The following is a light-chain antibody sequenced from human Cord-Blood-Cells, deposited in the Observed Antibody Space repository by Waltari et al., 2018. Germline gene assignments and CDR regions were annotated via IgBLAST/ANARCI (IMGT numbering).Light chain of an antibody. CDR1: SSDVGSYNL. CDR3: CSYAGSSTFGVV. V-gene: IGLV2-23*03. Sequence: QSALTQPASVSGSPGQSITISCTGTSSDVGSYNLVSWYQQHPGKAPKLMIYEGSKRPSGVSNRFSGSKSGNTAYLTISGLQAEDEADYYCCSYAGSSTFGVVFGGGTKLTVL. CDR2: EGS. J-gene: IGLJ2*01.